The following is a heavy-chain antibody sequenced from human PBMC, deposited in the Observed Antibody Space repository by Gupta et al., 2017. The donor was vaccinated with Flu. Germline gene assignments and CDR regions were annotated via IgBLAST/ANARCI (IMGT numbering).Heavy chain of an antibody. D-gene: IGHD1-26*01. CDR3: AKDRGTVWDSGVGGG. Sequence: EVQLLASGGGLVQPGGSLRLSCAASGFTFNSYAMSWVRQAPGKGLEWVSGISSSGGRTFYADSVKGRFTISRDISKNTLYLQMNSLGAEDTAVYYCAKDRGTVWDSGVGGGWGQGTLVTVSS. J-gene: IGHJ4*02. V-gene: IGHV3-23*01. CDR1: GFTFNSYA. CDR2: ISSSGGRT.